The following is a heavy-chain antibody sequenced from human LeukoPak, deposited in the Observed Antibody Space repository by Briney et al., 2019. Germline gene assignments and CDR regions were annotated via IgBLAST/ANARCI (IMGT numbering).Heavy chain of an antibody. CDR2: ISWNSGSI. J-gene: IGHJ4*02. Sequence: GGSLRLSCAASGFTFSSYWMSWVRQAPGKGLEWVSGISWNSGSIGYADSVKGRFTISRDNAKNSLYLQMNSLRAEDTALYYCAKDIGSWYVSYPTEIGFDYWGQGTLVTVSS. D-gene: IGHD6-13*01. V-gene: IGHV3-9*01. CDR1: GFTFSSYW. CDR3: AKDIGSWYVSYPTEIGFDY.